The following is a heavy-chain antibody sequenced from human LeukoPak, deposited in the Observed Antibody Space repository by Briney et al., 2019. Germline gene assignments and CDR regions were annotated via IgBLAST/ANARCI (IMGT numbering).Heavy chain of an antibody. J-gene: IGHJ6*03. V-gene: IGHV4-38-2*02. CDR3: ARYRYGDYRYYYYMDV. D-gene: IGHD4-17*01. Sequence: SETLSLTCTVSGYSISSGYYWGWIRQPPGKGLEWIGQISHSGSTIYIPSLKSRVTISIDKSKNQISPTLNSVTAADTAVYYCARYRYGDYRYYYYMDVWGKGTTVTISS. CDR1: GYSISSGYY. CDR2: ISHSGST.